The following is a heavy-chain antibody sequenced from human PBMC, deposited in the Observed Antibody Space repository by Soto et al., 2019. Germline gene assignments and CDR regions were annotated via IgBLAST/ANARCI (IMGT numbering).Heavy chain of an antibody. V-gene: IGHV3-30*18. CDR3: AKDLAGTLVAYYYGMDV. D-gene: IGHD1-7*01. CDR1: GFTFSSYG. Sequence: QVQLVESGGGVVQPGRSLRLSCAASGFTFSSYGMHWVRQAPGKGLEWVAVISYDGSNKYYADSVKGRFTISRDNSKNTLYLQMNSLRAEDTAVYYCAKDLAGTLVAYYYGMDVWGQGTTVTVSS. CDR2: ISYDGSNK. J-gene: IGHJ6*02.